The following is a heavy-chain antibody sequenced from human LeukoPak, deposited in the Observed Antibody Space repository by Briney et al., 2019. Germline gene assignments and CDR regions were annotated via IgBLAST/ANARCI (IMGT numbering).Heavy chain of an antibody. CDR1: GYTFTGYY. J-gene: IGHJ4*02. CDR2: INPKSGGT. Sequence: ASVKVSRKASGYTFTGYYMHWVRQAPGQGLEWMGWINPKSGGTVYAQKFQVRVTMTSDTSISTAYMELSRLRSDDTAVYYCARDPPLVIVFSATHYWGQGTLVTVSS. D-gene: IGHD2/OR15-2a*01. CDR3: ARDPPLVIVFSATHY. V-gene: IGHV1-2*02.